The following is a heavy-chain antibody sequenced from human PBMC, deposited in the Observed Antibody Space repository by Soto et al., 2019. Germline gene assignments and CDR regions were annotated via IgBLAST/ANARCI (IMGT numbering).Heavy chain of an antibody. Sequence: QVQLVQSGAEVKKPGSSVKVSCKASRGTFSSYAINWVRQAPGQGLEWMGGIIPLSGKPNYSQKFQGRVTTTADASTSTGYMEPSSPRTEDTAVYYCARDHVYGNGFDSWGQGSLVTVSS. CDR1: RGTFSSYA. CDR2: IIPLSGKP. CDR3: ARDHVYGNGFDS. V-gene: IGHV1-69*01. J-gene: IGHJ5*01. D-gene: IGHD2-8*01.